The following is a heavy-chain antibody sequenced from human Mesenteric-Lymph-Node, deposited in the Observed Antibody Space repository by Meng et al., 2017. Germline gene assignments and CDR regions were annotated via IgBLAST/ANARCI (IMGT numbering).Heavy chain of an antibody. CDR3: ARDGGIGFTDFDY. D-gene: IGHD3-16*01. CDR2: VSGGGGST. V-gene: IGHV3-23*01. Sequence: GGSLRLSCAASGFTFSSYAMSWVRQAPGKGLEWVSAVSGGGGSTYYADSVRGRFTISRDNSKNTLELQMNSLREEDTAVYYCARDGGIGFTDFDYWGQGTLVTVSS. CDR1: GFTFSSYA. J-gene: IGHJ4*02.